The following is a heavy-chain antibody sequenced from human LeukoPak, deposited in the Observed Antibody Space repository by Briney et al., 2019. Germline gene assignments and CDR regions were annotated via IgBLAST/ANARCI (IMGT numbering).Heavy chain of an antibody. CDR2: IFPGESHT. V-gene: IGHV5-51*01. Sequence: GESLKISCKGSGYSFTSYWIGWVRQMPGKGLEWMGIIFPGESHTRYSPSFEGQVTISADKSVNTAYLQWSSLKASDTAMYYCARHRYHWNAPDASDIWGQGTMVTVSS. CDR1: GYSFTSYW. CDR3: ARHRYHWNAPDASDI. J-gene: IGHJ3*02. D-gene: IGHD1-1*01.